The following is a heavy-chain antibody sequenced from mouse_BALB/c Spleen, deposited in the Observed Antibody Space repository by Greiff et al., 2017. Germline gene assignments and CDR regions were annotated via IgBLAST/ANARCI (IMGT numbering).Heavy chain of an antibody. D-gene: IGHD2-1*01. CDR1: GFTFSSYA. J-gene: IGHJ3*01. CDR3: ARGRVCGNYEGFAY. CDR2: ISSGGST. Sequence: EVKLMESGGGLVQPGGSLKLSCAASGFTFSSYAMSWVRQTPEKRLEWVASISSGGSTYYPDSVKGRFTISRDNARNILYLQMSSLRSEDTAMYYCARGRVCGNYEGFAYWGQGTLVTVSA. V-gene: IGHV5-6-5*01.